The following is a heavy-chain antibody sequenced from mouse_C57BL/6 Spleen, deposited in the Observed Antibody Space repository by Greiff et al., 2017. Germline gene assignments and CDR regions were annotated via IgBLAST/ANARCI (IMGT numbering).Heavy chain of an antibody. Sequence: EVKLMESGPGLVKPSQSLSLTCSVTGYSITSGYYWNWIRQFPGNKLEWMGYISYDGSNNYNPSLKNRISITRDTSKNQFFLKLNSVTTEDTATYYCAGSQLGLPYYFDYWGQGTTLTVSS. CDR1: GYSITSGYY. J-gene: IGHJ2*01. CDR3: AGSQLGLPYYFDY. CDR2: ISYDGSN. V-gene: IGHV3-6*01. D-gene: IGHD3-1*01.